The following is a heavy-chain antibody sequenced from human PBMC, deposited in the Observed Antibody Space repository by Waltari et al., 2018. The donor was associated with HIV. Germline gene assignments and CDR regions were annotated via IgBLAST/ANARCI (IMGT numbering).Heavy chain of an antibody. CDR2: IYHSGST. V-gene: IGHV4-38-2*02. Sequence: QAQLQESGPGLVKPSETLSLTCTVSGYSISSGYYWGWIRQPPGKGLEWIGSIYHSGSTYYNTSLKSRVTRSVDTSKNQFSLNLSSVTAADTAVYYCARDVGGMENRPWYFDLWGRGTLVTVSS. D-gene: IGHD3-16*01. J-gene: IGHJ2*01. CDR1: GYSISSGYY. CDR3: ARDVGGMENRPWYFDL.